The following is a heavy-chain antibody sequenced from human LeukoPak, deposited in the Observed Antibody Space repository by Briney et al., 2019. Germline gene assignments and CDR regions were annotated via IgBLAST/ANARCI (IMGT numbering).Heavy chain of an antibody. V-gene: IGHV7-4-1*02. CDR2: INTNTGNP. D-gene: IGHD6-19*01. CDR1: GYTFTSYA. CDR3: ARTPGIAVAEPYYYYYMDV. J-gene: IGHJ6*03. Sequence: ASVKLSCKASGYTFTSYAMNWVRQAPGQGLEWMGWINTNTGNPTYAQGFTGRFVFSLDTSVSTAYLQISSLKAEDTAVYYCARTPGIAVAEPYYYYYMDVWGKGTTVTVSS.